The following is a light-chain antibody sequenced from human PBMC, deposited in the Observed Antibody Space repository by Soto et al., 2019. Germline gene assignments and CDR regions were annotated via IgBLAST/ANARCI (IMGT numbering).Light chain of an antibody. CDR2: GAS. V-gene: IGKV3-15*01. J-gene: IGKJ1*01. CDR1: QSVSNN. Sequence: EIVMTQSPATLSVSPGERATLSCRASQSVSNNLAWYQKKPGQAHRLLIYGASTRATGIPARFSGSGSGTEFTLTISSLQSEDFAVYYCQQYNNWWTFGQGTRVDIK. CDR3: QQYNNWWT.